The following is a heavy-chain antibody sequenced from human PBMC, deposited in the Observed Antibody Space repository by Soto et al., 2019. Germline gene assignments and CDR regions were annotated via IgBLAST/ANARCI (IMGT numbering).Heavy chain of an antibody. V-gene: IGHV3-23*01. CDR1: GFSFNYYA. CDR3: AKGSIEYRASVDR. J-gene: IGHJ5*02. CDR2: ISARGGSS. Sequence: EVQLLESGGGLVQPGGSLRLDCAASGFSFNYYAMVWVRQAPGQGLEWVSVISARGGSSYFADSVKGRFTISRDNSKNVLSLEMNNLRAEDTATYFCAKGSIEYRASVDRWGQGTLVLVSS. D-gene: IGHD5-12*01.